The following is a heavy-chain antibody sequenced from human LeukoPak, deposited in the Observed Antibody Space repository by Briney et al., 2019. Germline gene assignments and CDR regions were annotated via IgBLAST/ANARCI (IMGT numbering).Heavy chain of an antibody. D-gene: IGHD6-13*01. V-gene: IGHV4-59*08. Sequence: SETLSLTCTVSGGPISSYYWSWIRQPPGKGLEWIGYIYYSGSTNYNPSLKSRVTISVDTSKNQFSLKLSSVTAADTAVYYCARSWVAAAGLVDYWGQGTLVTVSS. CDR3: ARSWVAAAGLVDY. J-gene: IGHJ4*02. CDR2: IYYSGST. CDR1: GGPISSYY.